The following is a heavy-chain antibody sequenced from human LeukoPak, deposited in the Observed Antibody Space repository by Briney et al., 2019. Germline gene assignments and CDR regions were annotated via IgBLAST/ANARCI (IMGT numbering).Heavy chain of an antibody. CDR2: IGPVSSNI. Sequence: GGSLRLSCSASGFMFNSYTMNWVRQAPGKALEWVATIGPVSSNIWIADSVKGRFTISRDNPKNSLYLQMNSLRAEDTAVYYCVRDVSRRMGMDVWGQGTTVTVPS. CDR3: VRDVSRRMGMDV. J-gene: IGHJ6*02. CDR1: GFMFNSYT. D-gene: IGHD2-15*01. V-gene: IGHV3-21*01.